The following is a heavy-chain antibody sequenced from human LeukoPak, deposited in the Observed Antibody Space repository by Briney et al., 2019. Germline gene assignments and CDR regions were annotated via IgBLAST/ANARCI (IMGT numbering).Heavy chain of an antibody. CDR3: ASELATYYFDY. D-gene: IGHD6-6*01. Sequence: PGGSLRLSCAASGFTFSSYEMNWVRQAPGKGLEWVSYISSSGSTIYYADSVKGRFTISRDNAKNSLYLQMNSLRAEDTAVYYCASELATYYFDYWGQGTLVTVSS. J-gene: IGHJ4*02. V-gene: IGHV3-48*03. CDR2: ISSSGSTI. CDR1: GFTFSSYE.